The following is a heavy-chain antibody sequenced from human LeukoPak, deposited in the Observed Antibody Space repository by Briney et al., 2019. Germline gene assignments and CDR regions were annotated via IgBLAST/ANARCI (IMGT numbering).Heavy chain of an antibody. CDR1: GFDFSSYW. CDR3: ASDSPYYGMDV. J-gene: IGHJ6*02. Sequence: GGSMILSCAASGFDFSSYWMDWVRHVPGKGLLWVSRINSDGSATIYADSVRGRFTISRDNAKNTLYLQMSGLRVDDTAVYHCASDSPYYGMDVWGQGTTVTVSS. CDR2: INSDGSAT. V-gene: IGHV3-74*01.